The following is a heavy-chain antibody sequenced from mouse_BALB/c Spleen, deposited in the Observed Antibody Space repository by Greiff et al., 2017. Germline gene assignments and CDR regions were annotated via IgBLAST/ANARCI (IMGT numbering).Heavy chain of an antibody. CDR2: INPGSGGT. CDR1: GYAFTNYL. D-gene: IGHD2-14*01. J-gene: IGHJ3*01. CDR3: ARKGGYDEAY. V-gene: IGHV1-54*01. Sequence: QVQLQQSGAELVRPGTSVKVSCKASGYAFTNYLIEWVKQRPGQGLEWIGVINPGSGGTNYNEKFKGKATLTADKSSSTAYMQLSSLTSDDSAVYFCARKGGYDEAYWGQGTLVTVSA.